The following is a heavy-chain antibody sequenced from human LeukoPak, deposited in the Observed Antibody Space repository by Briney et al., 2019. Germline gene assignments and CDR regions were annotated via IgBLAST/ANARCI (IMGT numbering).Heavy chain of an antibody. D-gene: IGHD3-16*01. Sequence: GGSLRLSCAASGFTVSGTHMSRVRQAPGKGLERVSAMYTGGTTYYADSVKGRFTISRDNSRNTLFLHMSSLRADDTAVYYCAKDEATSGGGLASWGQGTLVTVSS. J-gene: IGHJ4*02. CDR1: GFTVSGTH. CDR3: AKDEATSGGGLAS. CDR2: MYTGGTT. V-gene: IGHV3-53*01.